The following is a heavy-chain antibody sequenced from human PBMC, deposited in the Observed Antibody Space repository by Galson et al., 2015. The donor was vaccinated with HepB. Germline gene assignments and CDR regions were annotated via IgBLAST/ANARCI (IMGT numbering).Heavy chain of an antibody. CDR3: ARDRSGTTRGEPAY. CDR2: ISAYNGNT. D-gene: IGHD1-7*01. CDR1: GFTFNSYG. J-gene: IGHJ4*02. V-gene: IGHV1-18*01. Sequence: SVKVSCKASGFTFNSYGFTWVRQAPEQGLEWIGWISAYNGNTDYAQKFQGRVTMTTDTSTTTAYLDLGSLRSDDTAVYYCARDRSGTTRGEPAYWGQGTLVTVSS.